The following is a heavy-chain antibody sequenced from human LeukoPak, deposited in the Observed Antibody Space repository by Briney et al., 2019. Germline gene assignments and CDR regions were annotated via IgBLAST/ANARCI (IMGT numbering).Heavy chain of an antibody. CDR3: ASYFY. V-gene: IGHV4-39*07. D-gene: IGHD2/OR15-2a*01. J-gene: IGHJ4*02. CDR2: IYYSGST. CDR1: GGSISTSAYY. Sequence: PSETLSLTCIVSGGSISTSAYYWGWIRQPPGEGLQWIGSIYYSGSTYYNPSLKSRVTISVDTSKNQFSLKLSSVTAADTAVYYCASYFYWGQGTLVTVSS.